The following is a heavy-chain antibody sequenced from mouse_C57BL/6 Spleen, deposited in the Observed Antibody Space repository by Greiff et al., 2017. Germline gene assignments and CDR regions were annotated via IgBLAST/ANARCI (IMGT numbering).Heavy chain of an antibody. J-gene: IGHJ1*03. D-gene: IGHD2-4*01. Sequence: QVQLQQPGAELVKPGASVKLSCKASGYTFTSYWMHWVKQRPGQGLEWIGMIHPNSGSTNYNEKFKSKATLTVDKSSSTAYMQLSSLTSEDSAVYYCARSVYYDYDGYFDVWGTGTTVTVSS. CDR2: IHPNSGST. CDR3: ARSVYYDYDGYFDV. V-gene: IGHV1-64*01. CDR1: GYTFTSYW.